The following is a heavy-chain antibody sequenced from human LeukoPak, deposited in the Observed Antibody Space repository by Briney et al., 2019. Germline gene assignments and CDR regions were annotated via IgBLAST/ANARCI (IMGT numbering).Heavy chain of an antibody. Sequence: PGGSLRLSCAASGFTFSSYGMHWVRQAPGKGLEWVAFIRYDGSNKYYADSVKGRFTISRDNSKNTLYPQMNSLRAEDTAVYYCARVTKDIVVVPAAMRVGLYYYYYYMDVWGKGTTVTVSS. V-gene: IGHV3-30*02. CDR3: ARVTKDIVVVPAAMRVGLYYYYYYMDV. CDR1: GFTFSSYG. CDR2: IRYDGSNK. D-gene: IGHD2-2*01. J-gene: IGHJ6*03.